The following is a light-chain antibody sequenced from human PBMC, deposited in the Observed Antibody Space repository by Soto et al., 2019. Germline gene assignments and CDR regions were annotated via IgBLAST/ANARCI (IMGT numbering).Light chain of an antibody. J-gene: IGKJ5*01. V-gene: IGKV3-15*01. CDR1: QSVSSN. CDR2: DAS. Sequence: SPGEIATLSCRASQSVSSNLAWHQQKPAQAPRIIMYDASTRANGISARFSGSGSGTEFTLTISSLQSEDFAVYYCQQYNNWPAITFGQGTRLEI. CDR3: QQYNNWPAIT.